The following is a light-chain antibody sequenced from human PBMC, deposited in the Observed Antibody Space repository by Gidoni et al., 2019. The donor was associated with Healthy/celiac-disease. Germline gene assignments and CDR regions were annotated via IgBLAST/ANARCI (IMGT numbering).Light chain of an antibody. V-gene: IGKV1-5*03. CDR2: KAS. CDR3: QQYNSYGT. CDR1: ESISSW. J-gene: IGKJ1*01. Sequence: DIQMTQSPSTLSAPVGDRVTITCRASESISSWLAWYQQKPGKAPKLLIYKASSLESGVPSRFNGSGSGTEFTLTISSLQPDDFATYYCQQYNSYGTFGQXTKVEIK.